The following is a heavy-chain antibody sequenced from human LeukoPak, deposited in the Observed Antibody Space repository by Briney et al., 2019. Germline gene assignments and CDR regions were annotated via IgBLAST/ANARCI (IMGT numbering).Heavy chain of an antibody. D-gene: IGHD5-24*01. V-gene: IGHV1-2*02. CDR1: GYTFTDYN. J-gene: IGHJ4*02. Sequence: GASVKVSCKASGYTFTDYNIHWVRQAPGQGLEWMGWINPNSGGTNYAQKFQGRVTMTRDTSIGTAYMDLSSLISDDTAVYYCATTKLPYRSSEGYFDSWGQGTLVTVSS. CDR3: ATTKLPYRSSEGYFDS. CDR2: INPNSGGT.